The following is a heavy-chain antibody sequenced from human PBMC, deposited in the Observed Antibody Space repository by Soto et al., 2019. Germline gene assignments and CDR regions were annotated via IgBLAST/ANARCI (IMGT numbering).Heavy chain of an antibody. CDR2: IYYSGST. J-gene: IGHJ5*02. D-gene: IGHD2-8*02. Sequence: SETLSLTCTVSGGSISSYYWSWIRQPPGKGLEWIGYIYYSGSTNYNPSLKSRVTISVDTSKNQFSLKLSSVTAADTAVYYCARTLLGWWLWFDPWGQGTLVTVS. CDR3: ARTLLGWWLWFDP. CDR1: GGSISSYY. V-gene: IGHV4-59*01.